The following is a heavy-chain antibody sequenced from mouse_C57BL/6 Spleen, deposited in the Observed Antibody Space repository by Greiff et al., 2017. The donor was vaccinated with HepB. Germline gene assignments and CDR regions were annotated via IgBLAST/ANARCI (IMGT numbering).Heavy chain of an antibody. V-gene: IGHV1-18*01. J-gene: IGHJ1*03. CDR1: GYTFTDYN. CDR3: AREWTVVDWYFDV. CDR2: INPNNGGT. D-gene: IGHD1-1*01. Sequence: VQLQQSGPELVKPGASVKIPCKASGYTFTDYNMDWVKQSHGKSLEWIGDINPNNGGTIYNQKFKGKATLTVDKSSSTAYMELRSLTSEDTAVYYCAREWTVVDWYFDVWGTGTTVTVSS.